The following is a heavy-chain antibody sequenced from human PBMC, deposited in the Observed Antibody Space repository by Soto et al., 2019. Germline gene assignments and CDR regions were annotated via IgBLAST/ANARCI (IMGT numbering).Heavy chain of an antibody. D-gene: IGHD2-2*01. Sequence: VGSLRLSCAASGFTFSSAWMSWGRQAPGKGLEWVGRIKSKTDGGTTDYAAPVKGRFTISRDDSKNTLYLQMNSLKTEDTAVYYCTTLGYCTSTSCPGFGYWGRGTLVTVSS. V-gene: IGHV3-15*01. CDR3: TTLGYCTSTSCPGFGY. CDR2: IKSKTDGGTT. J-gene: IGHJ4*02. CDR1: GFTFSSAW.